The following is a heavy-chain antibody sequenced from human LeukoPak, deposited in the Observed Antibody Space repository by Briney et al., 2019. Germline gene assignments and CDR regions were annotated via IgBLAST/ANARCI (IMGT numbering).Heavy chain of an antibody. J-gene: IGHJ4*02. D-gene: IGHD3-16*01. CDR2: AYYRSKWYN. CDR3: ARDRLWVMDY. Sequence: SQTLSLTCAISGDSVSSNSAVWNWIRQSPSRGLEWLGKAYYRSKWYNDYEVSVKSRITITPDTSKNQLSLQLNSVTPEDTAVYFCARDRLWVMDYWGQGTLVTVSS. V-gene: IGHV6-1*01. CDR1: GDSVSSNSAV.